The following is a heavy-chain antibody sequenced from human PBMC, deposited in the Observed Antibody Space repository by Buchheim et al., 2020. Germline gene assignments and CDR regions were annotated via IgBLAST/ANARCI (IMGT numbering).Heavy chain of an antibody. D-gene: IGHD3-3*01. CDR2: IYYSGST. CDR1: GGSISSYY. V-gene: IGHV4-59*01. CDR3: ATYDFWSGYGMDV. J-gene: IGHJ6*02. Sequence: VQLQESGPGLVKPSETLSLTCTVSGGSISSYYWSWIRQPPGKGLEWIGYIYYSGSTNYNPSLKSRVTISVDTSKNQFSLKLSSVTAADTAVYYCATYDFWSGYGMDVWGQGTT.